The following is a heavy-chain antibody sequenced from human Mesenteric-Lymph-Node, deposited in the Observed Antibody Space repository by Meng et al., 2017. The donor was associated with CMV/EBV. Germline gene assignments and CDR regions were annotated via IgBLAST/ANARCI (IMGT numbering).Heavy chain of an antibody. V-gene: IGHV3-23*01. CDR3: AREPGPYSPRGYYYYYGMDV. CDR1: GFTFSTYD. D-gene: IGHD4-11*01. CDR2: ISDSGGST. Sequence: GESLKISCAASGFTFSTYDMNWVRQAPGRGLEWVATISDSGGSTYYADSVKGRVTISRDNAKNSLYLQMNSLRAEDTAVYYCAREPGPYSPRGYYYYYGMDVWGQGTTVTVSS. J-gene: IGHJ6*02.